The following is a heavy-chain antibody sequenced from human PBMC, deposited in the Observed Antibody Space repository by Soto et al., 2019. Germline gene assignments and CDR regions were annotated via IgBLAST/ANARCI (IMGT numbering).Heavy chain of an antibody. CDR3: VRHAKLTTVTANVGYYYGLDV. CDR2: IGPSGGGT. CDR1: GFSFANYD. D-gene: IGHD4-4*01. V-gene: IGHV3-23*01. Sequence: PRGSLTLSCAASGFSFANYDMSCVRQAPGKGLEWVSGIGPSGGGTYYTDSVKGRFNISRDNSKTTLYLEMKSLRAEDSALYYCVRHAKLTTVTANVGYYYGLDVWGPGTTVTVSS. J-gene: IGHJ6*02.